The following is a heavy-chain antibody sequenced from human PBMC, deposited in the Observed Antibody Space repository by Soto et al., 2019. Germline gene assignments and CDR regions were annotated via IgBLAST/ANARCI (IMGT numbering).Heavy chain of an antibody. CDR2: IRYDGSNK. CDR1: GFTFRSYG. D-gene: IGHD3-10*01. CDR3: ARATGGDAFDI. Sequence: QVQLVESGGGVVQPGRSLRLSCAASGFTFRSYGMHWVRQAPGKGLEWVAVIRYDGSNKYYADSVKGRFTISRDNSKITLYLQMNSLRVEDTAVYYCARATGGDAFDIWGQGTMVTVSS. J-gene: IGHJ3*02. V-gene: IGHV3-33*01.